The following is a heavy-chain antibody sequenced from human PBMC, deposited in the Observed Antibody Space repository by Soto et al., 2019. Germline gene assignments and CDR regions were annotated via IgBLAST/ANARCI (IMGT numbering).Heavy chain of an antibody. CDR2: INAGNGNT. D-gene: IGHD3-10*01. CDR3: ARDGVGYYYGSGSQTNWFDP. Sequence: QVQLVQSGAEVKKPGASVKVSCKASGYTFTSYAMHWVRQAPGQRLEWMGWINAGNGNTKYSQKFQGRVTITRDTSASTAYMELSSLRSEDTAVYYCARDGVGYYYGSGSQTNWFDPWGQGTLVTVSS. CDR1: GYTFTSYA. V-gene: IGHV1-3*01. J-gene: IGHJ5*02.